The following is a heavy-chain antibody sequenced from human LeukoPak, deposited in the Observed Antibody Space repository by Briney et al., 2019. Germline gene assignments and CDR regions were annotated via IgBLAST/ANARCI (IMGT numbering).Heavy chain of an antibody. CDR3: ARVWSGGRYYDFWSGYYRHYYYGMDV. V-gene: IGHV4-61*01. J-gene: IGHJ6*02. CDR1: GGSISSSSYY. D-gene: IGHD3-3*01. Sequence: SETLSLTCTVSGGSISSSSYYWSWIRQPPGKGLEWIGYIYYSGSTNYNPSLKSRVTISVDTSKNQFSLKLSSVTAADTAVYYCARVWSGGRYYDFWSGYYRHYYYGMDVWGQGTTVTVSS. CDR2: IYYSGST.